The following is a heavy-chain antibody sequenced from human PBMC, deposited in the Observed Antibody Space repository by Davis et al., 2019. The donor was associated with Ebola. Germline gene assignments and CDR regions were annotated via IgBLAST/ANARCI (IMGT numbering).Heavy chain of an antibody. J-gene: IGHJ5*02. CDR2: INPSGGST. CDR1: GYTFTNYY. V-gene: IGHV1-46*01. Sequence: AASVKVSCKASGYTFTNYYMHWVRQAPGQGLEWMGIINPSGGSTSYAQKFQGRVTMTRDTSTSTVYMELRSLRSDDTAVYYCARVSSWVGGGDSSVPWGQGTLVTVSS. D-gene: IGHD3-10*01. CDR3: ARVSSWVGGGDSSVP.